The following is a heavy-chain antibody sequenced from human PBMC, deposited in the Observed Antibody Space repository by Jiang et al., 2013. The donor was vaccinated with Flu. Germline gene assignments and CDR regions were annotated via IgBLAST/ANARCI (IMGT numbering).Heavy chain of an antibody. CDR1: GFTFDDYA. V-gene: IGHV3-9*01. Sequence: GGLVQPGRSLRLFCITSGFTFDDYAMHWVRQAPGKGLEWVSSISWNSGSIGYADSVKGRFTISRDNVRHSLYLQMISLRAEDTALYYCAKGLKYYYDSSGYEGSFDYWGQGTLVTVSS. D-gene: IGHD3-22*01. CDR2: ISWNSGSI. J-gene: IGHJ4*02. CDR3: AKGLKYYYDSSGYEGSFDY.